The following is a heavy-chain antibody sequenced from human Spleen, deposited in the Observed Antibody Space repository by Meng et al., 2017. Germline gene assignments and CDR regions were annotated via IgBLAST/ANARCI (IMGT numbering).Heavy chain of an antibody. CDR1: GYEFPDYW. CDR3: VRDEDISAAGKLFGDY. Sequence: QELRVTAGSGTTNPWAALQARVTTSGYEFPDYWLHWGRRAPAQRLEWLGRIDPKSGDTNYAQRSQGSVTMTGDTSISTASMELSGLRSDDTAMYYCVRDEDISAAGKLFGDYWGQGTLVTVSS. J-gene: IGHJ4*02. CDR2: IDPKSGDT. V-gene: IGHV1-2*06. D-gene: IGHD6-13*01.